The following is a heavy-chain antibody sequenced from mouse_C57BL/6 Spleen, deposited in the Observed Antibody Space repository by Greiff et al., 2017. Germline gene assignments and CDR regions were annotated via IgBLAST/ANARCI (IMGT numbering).Heavy chain of an antibody. CDR3: ARWDYEYHYYAMDY. V-gene: IGHV1-76*01. D-gene: IGHD2-4*01. Sequence: VQLQQSGAELVRPGASVKLSCTASGYTFTDYYINWVKQRPGQGLEWIARIYPGSGNTYYNEKFKGKATLTAEKSSSTAYMQLSSLTSEDSAVYFCARWDYEYHYYAMDYWGQGTSVTVSS. CDR1: GYTFTDYY. J-gene: IGHJ4*01. CDR2: IYPGSGNT.